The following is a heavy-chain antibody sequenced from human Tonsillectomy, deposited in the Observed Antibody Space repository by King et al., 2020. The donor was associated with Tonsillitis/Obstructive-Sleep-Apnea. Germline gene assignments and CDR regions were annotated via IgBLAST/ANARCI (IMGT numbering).Heavy chain of an antibody. J-gene: IGHJ4*02. CDR2: ISWNSGII. CDR1: GFTFDDYA. CDR3: TKVERQYCSTSSCQFDY. V-gene: IGHV3-9*01. D-gene: IGHD2-2*01. Sequence: VQLVESGGGLVQPGRSLRLSCAASGFTFDDYAMHWFRQAPGKGLEWVSGISWNSGIILYADSVKGRFTISRDNAKNFLYLQMNSLGAEDTAFYYCTKVERQYCSTSSCQFDYWGQGTLVAVSS.